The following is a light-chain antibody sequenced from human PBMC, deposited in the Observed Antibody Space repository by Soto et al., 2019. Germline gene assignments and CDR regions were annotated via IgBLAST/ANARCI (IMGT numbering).Light chain of an antibody. V-gene: IGKV3-20*01. CDR3: QQYGGVPYT. CDR1: ESISRDY. J-gene: IGKJ2*01. Sequence: EIVLTQSPGTLSLSPGQRATLSCRASESISRDYLAWYQQRLGQAPRLLIYGASSGATGIPDRFSGSGSGTHFTLTISRLEPEDFAIYYCQQYGGVPYTFGQGTKLEIK. CDR2: GAS.